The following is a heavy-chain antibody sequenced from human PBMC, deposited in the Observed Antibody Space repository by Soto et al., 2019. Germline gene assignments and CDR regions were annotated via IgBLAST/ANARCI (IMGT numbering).Heavy chain of an antibody. CDR3: ANVLFDRVRGAPVDY. D-gene: IGHD3-10*01. CDR1: GFTFSSYA. Sequence: GGSLRLSCAASGFTFSSYAMSWVRQAPGKGLEWVSAISGSGGSTYYADSVKGRFTISRDNSKNTLYLQMNSLRAEDTAVYYCANVLFDRVRGAPVDYWGQGTLVTVSS. J-gene: IGHJ4*02. CDR2: ISGSGGST. V-gene: IGHV3-23*01.